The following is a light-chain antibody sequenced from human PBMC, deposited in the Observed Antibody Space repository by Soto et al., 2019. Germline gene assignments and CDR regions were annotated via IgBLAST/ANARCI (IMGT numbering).Light chain of an antibody. Sequence: DIQMTQSPSSLSASIGDRVTITCRASQSISVYLNWYQQKPGKAPKSLIYAASSLHSGVPSRFSGSGSGTDFTLTISSLQPEDFATYYCQQSYNLPTFGQGTKLEIK. CDR2: AAS. J-gene: IGKJ2*01. CDR1: QSISVY. V-gene: IGKV1-39*01. CDR3: QQSYNLPT.